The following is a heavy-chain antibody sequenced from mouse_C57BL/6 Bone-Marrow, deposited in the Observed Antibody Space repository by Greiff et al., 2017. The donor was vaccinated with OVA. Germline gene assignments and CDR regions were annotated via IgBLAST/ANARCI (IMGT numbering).Heavy chain of an antibody. CDR2: IYPGDGDT. V-gene: IGHV1-80*01. CDR1: AYAFGSSG. Sequence: QVQLQQSGAELVKPGASGEISSKASAYAFGSSGMNWVKQRPGKGLGWIGQIYPGDGDTNYNGKFKGKATLTADKSSSTAYMQLSSLTSEDSAVYFCARGYFWGQGTTLTVSS. J-gene: IGHJ2*01. CDR3: ARGYF.